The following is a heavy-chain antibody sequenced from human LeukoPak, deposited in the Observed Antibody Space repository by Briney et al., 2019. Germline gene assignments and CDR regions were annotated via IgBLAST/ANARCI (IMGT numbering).Heavy chain of an antibody. Sequence: PSETLSLTCTVSGGSISSYYWSWIRQPAGKGLEWIGRIYTSGSTNYNPSLKSRVTMSVDTSKNQFSLKLSSVTAADTAVYYCARDYAAIGGKGKGIAAAGAHYYFDYWGQGTLVTVSS. CDR1: GGSISSYY. CDR3: ARDYAAIGGKGKGIAAAGAHYYFDY. CDR2: IYTSGST. J-gene: IGHJ4*02. D-gene: IGHD6-13*01. V-gene: IGHV4-4*07.